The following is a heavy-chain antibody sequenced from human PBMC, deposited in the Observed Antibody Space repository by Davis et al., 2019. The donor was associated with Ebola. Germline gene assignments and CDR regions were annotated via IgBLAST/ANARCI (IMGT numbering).Heavy chain of an antibody. Sequence: PSETLSLTCAASGFTFSSYAMHWVRQAPGKGLEWVAVISYDGSNKYYADSVKGRFTISRDNSKNTLYLQMNGLRVEDTAIYYCAKDNRNIWSEVWGQGTMVTVSS. CDR1: GFTFSSYA. CDR3: AKDNRNIWSEV. CDR2: ISYDGSNK. J-gene: IGHJ3*01. D-gene: IGHD2/OR15-2a*01. V-gene: IGHV3-30*04.